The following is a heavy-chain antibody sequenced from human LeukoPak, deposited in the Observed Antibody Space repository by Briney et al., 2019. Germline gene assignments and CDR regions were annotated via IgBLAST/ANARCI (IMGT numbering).Heavy chain of an antibody. J-gene: IGHJ4*02. CDR1: GYRFTSHW. CDR2: IYPGDSDT. CDR3: ARRVNSGYDYSMDY. V-gene: IGHV5-51*01. Sequence: GESLKTSCKGSGYRFTSHWIGWVRQMPGKGLEWMGIIYPGDSDTRYSPSFQGQVTISADKSISTAYLQWSSLKASDTAMYYCARRVNSGYDYSMDYWGQGALVTVSS. D-gene: IGHD5-12*01.